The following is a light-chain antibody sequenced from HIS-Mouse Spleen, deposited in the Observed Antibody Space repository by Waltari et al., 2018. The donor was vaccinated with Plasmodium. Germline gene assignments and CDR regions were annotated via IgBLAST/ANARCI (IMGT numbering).Light chain of an antibody. CDR2: EGS. Sequence: QSALTQPASVSGSPGQSITISCTGTSSDVGSYTLVSWYQQHPGKAPKLMIYEGSKRPSGVTNRFSGSKTGNTASLTISGLQAEDEADYDCCSYAGSSTYGFGTGTKVTVL. J-gene: IGLJ1*01. CDR1: SSDVGSYTL. V-gene: IGLV2-23*01. CDR3: CSYAGSSTYG.